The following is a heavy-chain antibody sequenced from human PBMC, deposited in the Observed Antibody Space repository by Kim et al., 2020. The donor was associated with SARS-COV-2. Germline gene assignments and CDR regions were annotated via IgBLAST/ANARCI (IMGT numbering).Heavy chain of an antibody. Sequence: GGSLRLSCAASGFTFNKYAMSWVRQAPGKGLEWVSVISGSDGSTKYADSVKGRFTISRDNSQNTLYLQMNSLRVEDTAVYYCAKGDTNTWGFTIFGVYWG. CDR2: ISGSDGST. D-gene: IGHD3-9*01. V-gene: IGHV3-23*01. J-gene: IGHJ4*01. CDR3: AKGDTNTWGFTIFGVY. CDR1: GFTFNKYA.